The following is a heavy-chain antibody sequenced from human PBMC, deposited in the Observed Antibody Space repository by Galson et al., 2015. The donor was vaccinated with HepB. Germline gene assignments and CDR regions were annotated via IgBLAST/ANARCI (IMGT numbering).Heavy chain of an antibody. CDR2: ISSSSSYT. V-gene: IGHV3-11*05. CDR1: GFTFSDYY. D-gene: IGHD1-1*01. J-gene: IGHJ6*02. Sequence: SLRLSCAASGFTFSDYYMSWIRQAPGKGLEWVSYISSSSSYTNYADSVKGRFTISRDNAKNSLYLQMNSLRAEDTAVYYCARVELERRPWYYGMDVWGQGTTVTVSS. CDR3: ARVELERRPWYYGMDV.